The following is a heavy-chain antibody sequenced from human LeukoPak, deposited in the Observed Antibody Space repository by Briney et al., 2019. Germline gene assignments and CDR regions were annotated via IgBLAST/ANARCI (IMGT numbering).Heavy chain of an antibody. CDR3: ATYSSLNRREFQY. J-gene: IGHJ1*01. CDR1: GFSFSNYW. D-gene: IGHD6-19*01. V-gene: IGHV3-7*01. Sequence: GGSLRLSCSASGFSFSNYWMGWVRQAPGKGLQWVANIRTDGSEKYYVDSVKGRFTISRDNAKNSLYLQMNSLRAEDTAVYYCATYSSLNRREFQYWGQGTLLTVSS. CDR2: IRTDGSEK.